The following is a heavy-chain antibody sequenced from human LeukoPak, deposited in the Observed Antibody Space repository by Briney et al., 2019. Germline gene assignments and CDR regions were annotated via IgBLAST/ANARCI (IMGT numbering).Heavy chain of an antibody. CDR2: IVSTSSLM. J-gene: IGHJ6*03. Sequence: GGSLRLSCAASGFTFDDHGMSWVRQAPGKGLEWVSSIVSTSSLMSYSDSVKGRFTISRDNAKNSVYLQMNSLRAEDTAVYYCARDFRDTSLITYPYFMDVWGKGTTVTISS. CDR1: GFTFDDHG. CDR3: ARDFRDTSLITYPYFMDV. V-gene: IGHV3-21*01. D-gene: IGHD3-16*01.